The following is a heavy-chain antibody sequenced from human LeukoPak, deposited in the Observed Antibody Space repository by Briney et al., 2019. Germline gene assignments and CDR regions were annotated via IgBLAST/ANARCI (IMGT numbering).Heavy chain of an antibody. V-gene: IGHV3-23*01. CDR1: GFTFSSYA. J-gene: IGHJ4*02. CDR2: ISGSGGST. Sequence: GGSLRLSCAASGFTFSSYAMSWVRQAPGKELEWVSAISGSGGSTSYADSVKGRFTISRDNSKNTLYLQMNSLRAEDTAVYYCAKFDSSGYPRAPLGYWGQGTLVTVSS. CDR3: AKFDSSGYPRAPLGY. D-gene: IGHD3-22*01.